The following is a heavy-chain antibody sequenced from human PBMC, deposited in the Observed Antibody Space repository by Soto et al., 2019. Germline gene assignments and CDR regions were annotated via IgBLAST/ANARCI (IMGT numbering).Heavy chain of an antibody. CDR1: GGSISSGGYY. D-gene: IGHD3-10*01. CDR3: ARRERYYGSPGWFDP. CDR2: IYYSGST. V-gene: IGHV4-31*03. J-gene: IGHJ5*02. Sequence: SETLSLTCTVSGGSISSGGYYWSWIRQHPGKGLEWIGYIYYSGSTYYNPSLKSRVTISVDTSKNQFSLKLSSVTAADTAMYFCARRERYYGSPGWFDPWGPGTLVTVSS.